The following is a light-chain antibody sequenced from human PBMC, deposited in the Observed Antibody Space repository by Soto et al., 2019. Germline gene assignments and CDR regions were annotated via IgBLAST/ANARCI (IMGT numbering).Light chain of an antibody. CDR1: SSDVGGYDY. V-gene: IGLV2-14*03. CDR3: SSYTFSSYTRSTAYV. Sequence: QSVLTQPASVSGSPGQSITISCTGTSSDVGGYDYVSWYQHQPGKAPQVMIYDVSSRPSGVSSRFSCSKSGNTASLTISGLQSEDEADYYCSSYTFSSYTRSTAYVFGTGTKVTVL. CDR2: DVS. J-gene: IGLJ1*01.